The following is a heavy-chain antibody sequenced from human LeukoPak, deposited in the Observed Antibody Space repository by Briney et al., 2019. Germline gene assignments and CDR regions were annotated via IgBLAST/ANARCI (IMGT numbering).Heavy chain of an antibody. CDR2: ISSTGNTV. Sequence: GGSLRLSCAASGFTFSSYEMNWVRQAPGQGLEWVAYISSTGNTVHYAGSVKGRFTISRDNAKNSLYLQMNRLRAEDTAVYYCARGGSGSYNAFDIWGQGTMVTVSS. CDR3: ARGGSGSYNAFDI. J-gene: IGHJ3*02. V-gene: IGHV3-48*03. CDR1: GFTFSSYE. D-gene: IGHD1-26*01.